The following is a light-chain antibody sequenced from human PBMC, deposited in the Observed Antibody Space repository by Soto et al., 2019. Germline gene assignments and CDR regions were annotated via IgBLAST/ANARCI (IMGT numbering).Light chain of an antibody. Sequence: DIQMTQSPSSLSASVGDRVTITCRASQSISSYLNWYQGKPGEAPKLLIYAASSLQSGVPSRFSGSGSGTAFTLTISSLQPEDFATYYCQQSYSSPWTFGLGTKVEVK. CDR3: QQSYSSPWT. CDR1: QSISSY. CDR2: AAS. V-gene: IGKV1-39*01. J-gene: IGKJ1*01.